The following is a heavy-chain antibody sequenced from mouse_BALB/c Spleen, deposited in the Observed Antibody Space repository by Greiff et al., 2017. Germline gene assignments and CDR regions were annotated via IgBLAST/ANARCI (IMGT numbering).Heavy chain of an antibody. CDR1: GFTFSSYG. Sequence: EVKLMESGGDLVKPGGSLKLSCAASGFTFSSYGMSWVRQTPDKRLEWVATISSGGSYTYYPDSVKGRFTISRDNAKNTLYLQMSSLKSEDTAMYYCARRGFGSPYAMDYWGQGTSVTVSS. CDR2: ISSGGSYT. J-gene: IGHJ4*01. D-gene: IGHD1-1*01. V-gene: IGHV5-6*02. CDR3: ARRGFGSPYAMDY.